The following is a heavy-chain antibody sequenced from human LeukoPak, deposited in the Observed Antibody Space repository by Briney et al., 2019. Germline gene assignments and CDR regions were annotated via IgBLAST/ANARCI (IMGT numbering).Heavy chain of an antibody. CDR2: IICDANKK. Sequence: GGSLRLSCAASRFSSYAVHWVRQAPGKGLEWVGGIICDANKKYYAHTVKGRVTISRDNSKNTLYLQLNSLRVEDTAVYYCAKDMNHLLYYFYNGMDVWGQGTTVTVSS. D-gene: IGHD1-14*01. CDR1: RFSSYA. CDR3: AKDMNHLLYYFYNGMDV. V-gene: IGHV3-30*18. J-gene: IGHJ6*02.